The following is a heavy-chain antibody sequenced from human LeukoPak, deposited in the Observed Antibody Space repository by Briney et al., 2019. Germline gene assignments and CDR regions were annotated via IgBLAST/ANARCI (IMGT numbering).Heavy chain of an antibody. V-gene: IGHV3-33*01. J-gene: IGHJ3*02. CDR2: IWYDGSNK. CDR3: ARDRKTAHDAFDI. Sequence: GGSLRLSCAASGFTFSSYGMHWVRQAPGKGLEWVAVIWYDGSNKYYADSVKGRFTISRDNSKNTLYLQMSSLRAEDTAVYYCARDRKTAHDAFDIWGQGTMVTVSS. CDR1: GFTFSSYG.